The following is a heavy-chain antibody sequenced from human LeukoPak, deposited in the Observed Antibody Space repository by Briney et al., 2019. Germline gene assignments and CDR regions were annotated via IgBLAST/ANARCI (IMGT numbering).Heavy chain of an antibody. CDR3: ARGIGNGYRLFDY. J-gene: IGHJ4*02. Sequence: ASVKVSCKASGYTFTSYFMHWVRQAPGQGLEWMGIINSNGGSTRYAQKFQGRVTMTRDTSTSTVFIEMSSLRSEDTAVYYCARGIGNGYRLFDYWGQGTLVTVSS. CDR1: GYTFTSYF. CDR2: INSNGGST. D-gene: IGHD5-24*01. V-gene: IGHV1-46*01.